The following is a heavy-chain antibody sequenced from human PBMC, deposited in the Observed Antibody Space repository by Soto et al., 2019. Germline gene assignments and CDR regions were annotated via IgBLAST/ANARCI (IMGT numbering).Heavy chain of an antibody. CDR3: AKDPAGMYSSGWSQSFDF. CDR2: ISSSSSTI. D-gene: IGHD6-19*01. Sequence: GGSLRLSCAASGFTFSSYSMNWVRQAPGKGLEWISYISSSSSTIYYADSVQGRFTISRDNSKNTVYLQMSSLRAEDTAMYYCAKDPAGMYSSGWSQSFDFWGQGTQVTVSS. CDR1: GFTFSSYS. J-gene: IGHJ4*02. V-gene: IGHV3-48*01.